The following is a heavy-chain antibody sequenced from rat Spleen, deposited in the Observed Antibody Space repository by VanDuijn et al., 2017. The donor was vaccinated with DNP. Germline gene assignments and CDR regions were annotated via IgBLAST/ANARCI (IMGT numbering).Heavy chain of an antibody. CDR3: VTRGTGSDNWFAH. V-gene: IGHV4-2*01. D-gene: IGHD5-1*01. CDR2: IKQDSTII. J-gene: IGHJ3*01. Sequence: EVKLVESGGGLVQPGRSLKLSCAPSGFNFNDYWMGWVRQAPGKGLEWMGEIKQDSTIINHNPSLRDRFTISRDNAQNSLYLQMNNLGSEDTAIYYCVTRGTGSDNWFAHWGQGTLVTVSS. CDR1: GFNFNDYW.